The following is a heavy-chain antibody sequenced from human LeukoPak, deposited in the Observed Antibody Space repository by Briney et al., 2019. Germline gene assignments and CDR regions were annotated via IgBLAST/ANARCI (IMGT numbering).Heavy chain of an antibody. Sequence: PSETLSLTCTVSGGSINSYYWSWIRQPAGKGLEWIGRIYTSGSTNYNPSLKSRVTMSVDTSKNQFSLKLSSVTAADTTVYYCARGSGTTSDYYYMDFWGKGTTVTVSS. CDR3: ARGSGTTSDYYYMDF. J-gene: IGHJ6*03. CDR2: IYTSGST. CDR1: GGSINSYY. V-gene: IGHV4-4*07. D-gene: IGHD1-7*01.